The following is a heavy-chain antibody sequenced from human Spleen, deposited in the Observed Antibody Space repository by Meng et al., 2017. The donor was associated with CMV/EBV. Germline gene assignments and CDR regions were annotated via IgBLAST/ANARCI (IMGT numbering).Heavy chain of an antibody. CDR3: ARVDCSGDSCYSGSLDY. D-gene: IGHD2-15*01. V-gene: IGHV3-30-3*01. CDR2: ISYDGSNK. Sequence: GESLKISCAASGFTFRSYTIHWVRQAPGKGLEWVAVISYDGSNKYHADSVKGRFTISRDNSKNTLYLQMNSLRAEDTAVYYCARVDCSGDSCYSGSLDYWGQGTLVTVSS. CDR1: GFTFRSYT. J-gene: IGHJ4*02.